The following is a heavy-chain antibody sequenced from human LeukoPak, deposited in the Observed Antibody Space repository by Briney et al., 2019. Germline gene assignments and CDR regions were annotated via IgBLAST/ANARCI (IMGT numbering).Heavy chain of an antibody. Sequence: GGSLRLSCAASGFTFSNYWMSWVRQALGKGLEWVANIKQDGSEKYYVDSVKGRFTISRDNAKNSLYLQMNSLRAEDTAVYYCARVGEQGSSWPNWYFDLWGRGTLVTVSS. CDR2: IKQDGSEK. CDR3: ARVGEQGSSWPNWYFDL. J-gene: IGHJ2*01. D-gene: IGHD6-13*01. CDR1: GFTFSNYW. V-gene: IGHV3-7*01.